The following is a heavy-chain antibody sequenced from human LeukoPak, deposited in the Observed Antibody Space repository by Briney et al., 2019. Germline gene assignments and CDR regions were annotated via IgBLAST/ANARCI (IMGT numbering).Heavy chain of an antibody. CDR3: ARSGLDSRYYFGMDV. J-gene: IGHJ6*02. D-gene: IGHD5-12*01. CDR1: GGSISSYY. V-gene: IGHV4-59*01. Sequence: SETLSLTCTVSGGSISSYYWSWIRQPPGGGLEWIGYIYYSGSTNYNPSLKRRVTISLDTSKSQFSLKLRSVTAADTAVYYCARSGLDSRYYFGMDVWGQGTTVAVSS. CDR2: IYYSGST.